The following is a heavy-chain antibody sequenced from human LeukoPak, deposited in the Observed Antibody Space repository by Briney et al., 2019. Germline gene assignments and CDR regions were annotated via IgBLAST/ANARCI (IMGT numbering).Heavy chain of an antibody. CDR2: INQDGSDK. J-gene: IGHJ6*02. D-gene: IGHD3-10*01. CDR3: AWYGVTHGLDV. Sequence: GGSRRLSCAASGFSLSNYWMSWVRQAPGKGLEWVANINQDGSDKYYVDSVMGRFTIYKDNAKNSVYLQMNSLRPEDTAIYYCAWYGVTHGLDVWGQGTTVTVSS. V-gene: IGHV3-7*01. CDR1: GFSLSNYW.